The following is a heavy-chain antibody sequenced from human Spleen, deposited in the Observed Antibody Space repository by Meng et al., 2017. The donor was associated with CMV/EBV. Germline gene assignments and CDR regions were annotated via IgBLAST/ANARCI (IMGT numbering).Heavy chain of an antibody. CDR1: AFGDYD. V-gene: IGHV1-69*01. Sequence: AFGDYDTSWVRQAPGQGLEWLGGIIPVLGTTNYAQKFQGRITIAADGSTSTVYMELHNLRSEDTAVYYCAREGGIAARPGEVFMDVWGQGTTVTVSS. CDR3: AREGGIAARPGEVFMDV. J-gene: IGHJ6*02. D-gene: IGHD6-6*01. CDR2: IIPVLGTT.